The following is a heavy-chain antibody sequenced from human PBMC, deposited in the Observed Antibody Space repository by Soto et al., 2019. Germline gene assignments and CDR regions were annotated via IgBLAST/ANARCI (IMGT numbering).Heavy chain of an antibody. D-gene: IGHD4-17*01. V-gene: IGHV1-18*01. Sequence: GASVKVSCKASGYTFTSYAMNWVRQAPGQGLEWMGWISAYNGNTNYAQKLQGRVTMTTDTSTSTAYMELRSLRSDDTAVYYCARRNDYGDYVDYWGQGTLVTVSS. CDR1: GYTFTSYA. CDR2: ISAYNGNT. J-gene: IGHJ4*02. CDR3: ARRNDYGDYVDY.